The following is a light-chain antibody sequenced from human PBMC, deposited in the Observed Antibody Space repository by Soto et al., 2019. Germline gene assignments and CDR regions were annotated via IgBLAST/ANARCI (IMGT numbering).Light chain of an antibody. Sequence: EIVLTQSPATLSLSPGERATLSCRASPSVSGYLAWYQQKPGQAPRLLIYGVSNRAPGIPARFSGSGSGTDSTLTISSLEPEDFAVYYCQQRSVWPPVIFGPGTKVDIK. V-gene: IGKV3-11*01. J-gene: IGKJ3*01. CDR1: PSVSGY. CDR3: QQRSVWPPVI. CDR2: GVS.